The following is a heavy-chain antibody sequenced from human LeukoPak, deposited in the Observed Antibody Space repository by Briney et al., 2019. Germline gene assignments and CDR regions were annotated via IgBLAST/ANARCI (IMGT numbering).Heavy chain of an antibody. J-gene: IGHJ3*02. Sequence: SETLSLTCTVSGVSISSYYWSWIRQPAGKGLEWIGHVYTSGSTNYNPSLKTRVTMSVDTSKNQFSLMLSSVTAADTAVYYCARALYYGSGYAFDIWGQGTMVTVSS. CDR3: ARALYYGSGYAFDI. CDR2: VYTSGST. V-gene: IGHV4-4*07. CDR1: GVSISSYY. D-gene: IGHD3-10*01.